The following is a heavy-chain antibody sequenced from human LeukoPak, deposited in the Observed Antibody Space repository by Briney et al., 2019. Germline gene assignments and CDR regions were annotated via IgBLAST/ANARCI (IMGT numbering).Heavy chain of an antibody. CDR1: GFTFSSYA. V-gene: IGHV3-23*01. J-gene: IGHJ4*02. CDR3: AKDERSGYYSR. Sequence: GGSLRLSCAASGFTFSSYAMSWVRQAPGKGLEWVSAISGSGGNTYYADSVKGRFTISRDNSKNTLSLQMNSLRAEDTAVYYCAKDERSGYYSRWGQGTLVTVSS. D-gene: IGHD3-22*01. CDR2: ISGSGGNT.